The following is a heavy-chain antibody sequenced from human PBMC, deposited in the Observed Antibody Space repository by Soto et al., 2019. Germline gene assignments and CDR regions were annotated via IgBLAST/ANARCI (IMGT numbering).Heavy chain of an antibody. V-gene: IGHV3-30-3*01. CDR1: GFTFSSYA. CDR3: ARRIQPYYFDY. CDR2: ISYDGSNK. J-gene: IGHJ4*02. D-gene: IGHD5-18*01. Sequence: QVQLVESGGGVVQPGRSLRLSCAASGFTFSSYAMQWVRQAPGKGLEWVAVISYDGSNKYYADSVKGRFTISRDNSKNTLYLQMNSLRAEDTAVYYCARRIQPYYFDYWGQGNLVTVS.